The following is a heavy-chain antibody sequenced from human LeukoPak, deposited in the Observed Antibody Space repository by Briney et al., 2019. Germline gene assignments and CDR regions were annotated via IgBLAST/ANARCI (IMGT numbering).Heavy chain of an antibody. CDR1: GVSSTMRRPY. J-gene: IGHJ4*02. CDR2: ISYSGNP. D-gene: IGHD3-10*01. CDR3: ATHDEGSYFES. Sequence: SETLSLTCSFSGVSSTMRRPYWGRIRQSPGKGLEWLASISYSGNPYYRPSLYSRATLSMDTSKMHISLNLTSVTATDTAIYYCATHDEGSYFESWGQGTLVTVSS. V-gene: IGHV4-39*02.